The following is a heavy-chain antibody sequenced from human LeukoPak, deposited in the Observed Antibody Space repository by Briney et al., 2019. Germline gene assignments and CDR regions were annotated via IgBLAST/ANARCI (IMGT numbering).Heavy chain of an antibody. D-gene: IGHD2-21*02. V-gene: IGHV4-59*12. Sequence: SETLSLTCTVSGGSISSYYWSWIRQSPGKGLEWIGYIYYSGRTNYNSSLKSRVTISVDKSKNQFSLKLSSVTAADTAVYYCASGYCGGACQLGGVDMWGQGTMVTVSS. CDR1: GGSISSYY. CDR3: ASGYCGGACQLGGVDM. J-gene: IGHJ3*02. CDR2: IYYSGRT.